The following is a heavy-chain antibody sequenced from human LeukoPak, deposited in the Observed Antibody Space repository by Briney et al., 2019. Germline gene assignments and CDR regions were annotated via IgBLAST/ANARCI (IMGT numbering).Heavy chain of an antibody. J-gene: IGHJ4*02. V-gene: IGHV3-48*01. D-gene: IGHD3-22*01. CDR3: ARDQLYYCDSSGYATFDY. CDR2: ISSSSDII. CDR1: GFTFSSYS. Sequence: GGSLRLSCAASGFTFSSYSMNWVRQAPGKGLEWVSYISSSSDIIFYADSVKGRFTISRDNAKNSLYLQMNSLRAEDTAVYYCARDQLYYCDSSGYATFDYWGQGTLVTVSS.